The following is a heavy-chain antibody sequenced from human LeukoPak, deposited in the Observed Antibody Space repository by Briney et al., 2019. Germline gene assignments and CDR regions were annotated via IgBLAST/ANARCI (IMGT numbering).Heavy chain of an antibody. V-gene: IGHV3-21*01. D-gene: IGHD3-22*01. CDR3: ARVPRRGDDSSGYYSWDFDY. J-gene: IGHJ4*02. CDR2: ISSSSSYI. CDR1: GFTFSSYR. Sequence: GGSLRLSGAASGFTFSSYRMNWVRQARGKGLEWVSCISSSSSYIYYADSVKGRFTISRDNAKNSLFLQMNSLRDEDTAVYYCARVPRRGDDSSGYYSWDFDYWGQGTLVTVSS.